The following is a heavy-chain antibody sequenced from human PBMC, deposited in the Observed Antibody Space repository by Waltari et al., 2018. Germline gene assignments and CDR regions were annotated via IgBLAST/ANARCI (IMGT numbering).Heavy chain of an antibody. V-gene: IGHV4-38-2*02. CDR1: GYSISSGYY. CDR2: IYHSGST. D-gene: IGHD6-19*01. CDR3: ARYYSSGVGAFDI. J-gene: IGHJ3*02. Sequence: QVQLQQSGPGLVKPSQTLSLTCTVSGYSISSGYYWGWIQQPPGKGLEWIGSIYHSGSTYYNPSLKSRVTISVDTSKNQFSLKLSSVTAADTAVYYCARYYSSGVGAFDIWGQGTMVTVSS.